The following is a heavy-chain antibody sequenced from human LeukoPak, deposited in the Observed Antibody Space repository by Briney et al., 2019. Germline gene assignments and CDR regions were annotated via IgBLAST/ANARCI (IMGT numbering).Heavy chain of an antibody. CDR3: AIRVGYGSFFDY. Sequence: GESRKFSCKGFGYRFTSYWIGWVRHVPGKGLEYMGIIYPGDSDTRYSPSFQGQVTISADQSISTAYLQWSSLKASDTAMYYCAIRVGYGSFFDYWGQGTIVTVSS. J-gene: IGHJ4*02. CDR1: GYRFTSYW. V-gene: IGHV5-51*01. D-gene: IGHD3-10*01. CDR2: IYPGDSDT.